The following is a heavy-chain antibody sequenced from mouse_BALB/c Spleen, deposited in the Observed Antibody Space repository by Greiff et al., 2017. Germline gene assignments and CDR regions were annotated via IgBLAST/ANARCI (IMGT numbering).Heavy chain of an antibody. V-gene: IGHV5-2*01. J-gene: IGHJ3*01. CDR3: ASPYYRYDRFAY. CDR1: EYEFPSHD. CDR2: INSDGGST. Sequence: DVMLVESGGGLVQPGESLKLSCESNEYEFPSHDMSWVRKTPEKRLELVAAINSDGGSTYYPDTMERRFIISRDNTKKTLYLQMSSLRSEDTALYYCASPYYRYDRFAYWGQGTLVTVSA. D-gene: IGHD2-14*01.